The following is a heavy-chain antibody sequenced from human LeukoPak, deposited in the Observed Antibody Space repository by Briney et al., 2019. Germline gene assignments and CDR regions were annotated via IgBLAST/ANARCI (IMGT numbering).Heavy chain of an antibody. CDR2: ISAYNGNT. CDR3: ARAKRDYDYVWGSYRYTIIDY. Sequence: EASVKVSCKASGYTFTSYGISWVRQAPGQGLEWMGWISAYNGNTNYAQKLQGRVTMTTDISTSTAYMELRSLRSDDTAVYYCARAKRDYDYVWGSYRYTIIDYWGQGTLVTVSS. D-gene: IGHD3-16*02. CDR1: GYTFTSYG. J-gene: IGHJ4*02. V-gene: IGHV1-18*01.